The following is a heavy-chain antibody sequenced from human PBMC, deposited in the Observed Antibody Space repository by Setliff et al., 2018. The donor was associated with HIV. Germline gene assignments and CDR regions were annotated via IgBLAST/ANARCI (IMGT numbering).Heavy chain of an antibody. V-gene: IGHV4-59*11. CDR2: IYYSGST. CDR1: GGSISSHY. J-gene: IGHJ4*02. CDR3: ARVGGFFGEARPPPDY. D-gene: IGHD3-10*01. Sequence: PSETLSLTCTVSGGSISSHYWSWIRQPLGKGLEWIGYIYYSGSTNYNPSLKSRVTMSLDTPKNQFSLKLSSVTAADTAVYYCARVGGFFGEARPPPDYWGQGALVTV.